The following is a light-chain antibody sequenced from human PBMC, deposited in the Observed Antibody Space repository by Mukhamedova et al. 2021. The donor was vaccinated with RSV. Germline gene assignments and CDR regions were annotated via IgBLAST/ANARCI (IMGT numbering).Light chain of an antibody. Sequence: TCGGNNIGSKSVHWYQQKPGQAPVLVVYDDRDRPSGIPERFSGSNSGNTATLTISRVEAGDEADYYCQVWGSTSDPVVFAGGTQLT. V-gene: IGLV3-21*02. CDR3: QVWGSTSDPVV. CDR1: NIGSKS. J-gene: IGLJ2*01. CDR2: DDR.